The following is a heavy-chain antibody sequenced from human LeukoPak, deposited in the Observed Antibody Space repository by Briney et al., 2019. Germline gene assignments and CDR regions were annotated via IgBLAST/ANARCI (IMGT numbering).Heavy chain of an antibody. CDR1: GGTFSSYA. CDR3: ARETFTVAELELRWGMGV. CDR2: IIPIFGTA. J-gene: IGHJ6*02. D-gene: IGHD1-7*01. Sequence: SVKVSCKASGGTFSSYAISWVRQAPGQGLEWMGGIIPIFGTANYAQKFQGRVTITADESTSTAYMELSSLRSEDTAVYYCARETFTVAELELRWGMGVWGQGTTVTVSS. V-gene: IGHV1-69*13.